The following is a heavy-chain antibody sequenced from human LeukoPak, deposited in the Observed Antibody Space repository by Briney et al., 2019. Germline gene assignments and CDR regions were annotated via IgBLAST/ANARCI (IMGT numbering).Heavy chain of an antibody. CDR2: ISGYNGNT. Sequence: ASVKVSCKASGYSFSSYGIAWVRQAPGQGLEWMGWISGYNGNTNYAQKLQGRVSMTTDTSTTTAYMELRSLTSDDTALYYCARSSLGTITAGPFDYWGQGTLVTVSS. CDR3: ARSSLGTITAGPFDY. V-gene: IGHV1-18*01. D-gene: IGHD5-12*01. CDR1: GYSFSSYG. J-gene: IGHJ4*02.